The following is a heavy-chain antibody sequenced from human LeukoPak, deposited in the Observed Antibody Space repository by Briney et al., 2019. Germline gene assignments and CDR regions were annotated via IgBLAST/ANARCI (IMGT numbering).Heavy chain of an antibody. J-gene: IGHJ4*02. CDR2: IKTDGSST. V-gene: IGHV3-NL1*01. Sequence: HPGGSLRLSCAASGLTFADYTMHWVRQAPGKGLEWVSHIKTDGSSTNYAESVKGRFTISRDNSKNTLYLQMNSLRAEDTAVYYCAKDPTHFRVWDDYDNTRLNYWGQGTLVTVSS. CDR3: AKDPTHFRVWDDYDNTRLNY. D-gene: IGHD3-22*01. CDR1: GLTFADYT.